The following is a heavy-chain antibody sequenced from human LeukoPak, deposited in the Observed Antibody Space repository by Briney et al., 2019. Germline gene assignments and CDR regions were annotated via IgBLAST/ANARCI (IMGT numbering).Heavy chain of an antibody. CDR2: ISYDGSNK. CDR1: GFTFSSYA. V-gene: IGHV3-30-3*01. CDR3: ARDRYYGSGSSPGGYYFDY. J-gene: IGHJ4*02. Sequence: GGSLRLSCAASGFTFSSYAMHWVRQAPGKGLEWVAVISYDGSNKYYADSVKGRFTISRDNSKDTLYLQMNSLRAEDTAVYYCARDRYYGSGSSPGGYYFDYWGQGTLVTVSS. D-gene: IGHD3-10*01.